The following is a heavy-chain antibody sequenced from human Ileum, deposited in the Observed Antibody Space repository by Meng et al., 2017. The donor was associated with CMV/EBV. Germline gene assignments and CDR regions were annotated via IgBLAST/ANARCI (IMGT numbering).Heavy chain of an antibody. CDR2: ISYRPSP. D-gene: IGHD2-21*02. CDR1: GASISRSTYN. Sequence: RQLQEWGPGLVKPSGTLSLTGTVSGASISRSTYNWGWTRQPPGKVLEWIGSISYRPSPSSLPSLTRLLTISVDPSTNQFSLKLNSVTAADTAVYYCASGDSLLAVDFWGQGTLVTVSS. CDR3: ASGDSLLAVDF. J-gene: IGHJ4*02. V-gene: IGHV4-39*07.